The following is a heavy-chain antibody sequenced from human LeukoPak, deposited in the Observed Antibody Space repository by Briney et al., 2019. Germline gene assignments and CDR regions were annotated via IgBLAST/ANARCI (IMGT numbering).Heavy chain of an antibody. D-gene: IGHD5-18*01. J-gene: IGHJ4*02. V-gene: IGHV3-30*18. CDR1: GFTFSSYG. CDR2: ISYDGSNK. Sequence: YPGGSLRLSCAASGFTFSSYGMHWVRQAPGKGLEWVAVISYDGSNKYYADSVKGRFTISRDNSKNTLYLQMNSLRAEDTAVYYCAKAHEKDTAMVTVDYWGQGTLVTVSS. CDR3: AKAHEKDTAMVTVDY.